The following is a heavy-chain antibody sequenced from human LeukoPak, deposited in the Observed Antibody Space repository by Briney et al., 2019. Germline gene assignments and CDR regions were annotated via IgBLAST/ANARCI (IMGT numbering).Heavy chain of an antibody. D-gene: IGHD3-22*01. Sequence: SETLSLTCTVSGGSISSSSYYWGWIRQPPGKGLEWIGSIYYSGSTYYNPSLKSRVTMSVDTSKNQFSLKLSSVTAADTAVYYCARAQYYYDYIDYWGRGTLVTVSS. J-gene: IGHJ4*02. CDR3: ARAQYYYDYIDY. CDR2: IYYSGST. V-gene: IGHV4-39*07. CDR1: GGSISSSSYY.